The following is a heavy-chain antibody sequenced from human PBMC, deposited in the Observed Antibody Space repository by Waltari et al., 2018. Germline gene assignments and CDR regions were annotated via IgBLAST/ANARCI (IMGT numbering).Heavy chain of an antibody. Sequence: QVQLQESGPGLVKPSETLSLTCTVSGGSISSYYWSWIRQPAGKGLDGVVRTYTSGSTNYNPSLKNRVTMSVDTSKNPFSLKLCSVTAADTAVYYCARDGLYSSAADGGAFDIWGQGTMVTVSS. CDR2: TYTSGST. D-gene: IGHD6-13*01. CDR3: ARDGLYSSAADGGAFDI. V-gene: IGHV4-4*07. CDR1: GGSISSYY. J-gene: IGHJ3*02.